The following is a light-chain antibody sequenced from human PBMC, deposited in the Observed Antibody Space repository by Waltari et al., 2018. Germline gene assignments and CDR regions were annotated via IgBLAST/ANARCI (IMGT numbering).Light chain of an antibody. Sequence: DIQMTQSPSSLSASVGDRVTITCRASQSIRSYLNWYQQKPGKAPTLLIYAASSLQSGVPSRFSGTGSGTDFTLTISSLQPEDFATYYCQQSYSSPQTFGQGTKVEIK. CDR1: QSIRSY. V-gene: IGKV1-39*01. CDR3: QQSYSSPQT. CDR2: AAS. J-gene: IGKJ1*01.